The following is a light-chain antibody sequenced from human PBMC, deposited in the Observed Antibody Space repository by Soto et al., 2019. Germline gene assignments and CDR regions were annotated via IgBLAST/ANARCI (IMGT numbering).Light chain of an antibody. CDR3: QHYDNLPPT. J-gene: IGKJ4*01. Sequence: DIQMTQSPSTLSASVGDRVTITCRASQSISSWLAWYQQKPGKAPKLLIYKASSLETGVPSRFSGRGSGTDFTFTISSLQPEDVATYYCQHYDNLPPTFGGGTKVDIK. CDR2: KAS. V-gene: IGKV1-5*03. CDR1: QSISSW.